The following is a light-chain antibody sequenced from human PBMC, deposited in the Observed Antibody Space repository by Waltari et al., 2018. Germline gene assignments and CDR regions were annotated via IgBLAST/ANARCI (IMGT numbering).Light chain of an antibody. CDR2: WAS. Sequence: DIVMTQSPDSLAVSLGERATINFKSSQSILFSSNTKNYLAWYQQKLGQPPKLLIYWASTRESGVPDRFNGSGSGTDFTLTISSLQAEDVAVYYCQQYYSTPYTFGQGTKLEIK. V-gene: IGKV4-1*01. J-gene: IGKJ2*01. CDR3: QQYYSTPYT. CDR1: QSILFSSNTKNY.